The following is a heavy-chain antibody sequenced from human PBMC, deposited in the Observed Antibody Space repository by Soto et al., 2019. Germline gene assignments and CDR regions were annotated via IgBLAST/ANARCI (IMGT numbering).Heavy chain of an antibody. CDR3: ARLLMATMEWGVGYFDY. CDR2: ISYDGSNK. D-gene: IGHD3-3*01. Sequence: GGSLRLSCAGSGFTFSSYAMHWVRQAPGKGLEWMAVISYDGSNKYYADSVKGRFTISRDNAKNSLYLQMNSLRAEDTAVYYCARLLMATMEWGVGYFDYWGQGTLVTVSS. V-gene: IGHV3-30*04. CDR1: GFTFSSYA. J-gene: IGHJ4*02.